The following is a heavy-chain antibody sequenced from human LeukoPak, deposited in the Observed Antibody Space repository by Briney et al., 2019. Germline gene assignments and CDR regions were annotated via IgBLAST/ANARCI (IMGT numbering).Heavy chain of an antibody. Sequence: GGSLRLSCAASGFTFSSYAMSWVRQAPGKGLEWVSAISGSGGTTYYADSVKGRFTISRDNSKNTLYLQMNSLRAEDTAVYYCAKGSYYYDSSGYHYYFDYWGQGTLVTVYS. V-gene: IGHV3-23*01. D-gene: IGHD3-22*01. CDR2: ISGSGGTT. J-gene: IGHJ4*02. CDR1: GFTFSSYA. CDR3: AKGSYYYDSSGYHYYFDY.